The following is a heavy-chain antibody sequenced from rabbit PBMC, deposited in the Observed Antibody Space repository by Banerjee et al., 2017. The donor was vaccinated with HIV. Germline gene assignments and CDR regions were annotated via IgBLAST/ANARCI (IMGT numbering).Heavy chain of an antibody. J-gene: IGHJ4*01. CDR1: GFSFSSGYY. V-gene: IGHV1S40*01. CDR2: IYNGDGST. Sequence: QSLEESGGDLVKPGASLTLTCTASGFSFSSGYYMCWVRKAPGKGLEWIGCIYNGDGSTYYASWAKGRFTISKTSSTTVTLQMTSLTAADTATYFCARAGYTYDDYGDLEIYYFNLWGPGTLVTVS. D-gene: IGHD2-1*01. CDR3: ARAGYTYDDYGDLEIYYFNL.